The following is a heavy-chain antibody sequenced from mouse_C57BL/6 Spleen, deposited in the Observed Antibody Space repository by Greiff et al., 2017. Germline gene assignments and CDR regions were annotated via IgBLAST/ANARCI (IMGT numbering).Heavy chain of an antibody. CDR3: ARESLYDY. V-gene: IGHV1-26*01. CDR1: GYTFTDYY. D-gene: IGHD6-2*01. Sequence: EVQLQQSGPELVKPGASVKISCKASGYTFTDYYMNWVKQSHGKSLEWIGDINPNNGGISYNQKFKGKATLTVDKSSSTAYMELRSLTSEDSAVYYCARESLYDYWGQGTTLTVSS. CDR2: INPNNGGI. J-gene: IGHJ2*01.